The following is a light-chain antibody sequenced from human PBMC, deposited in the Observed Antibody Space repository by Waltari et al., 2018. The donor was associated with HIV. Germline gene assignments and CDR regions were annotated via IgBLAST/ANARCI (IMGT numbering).Light chain of an antibody. CDR2: RNF. CDR1: RADIGSNS. CDR3: ASWDDSLGGRWV. J-gene: IGLJ3*02. V-gene: IGLV1-47*01. Sequence: QSVLTQSPSTSGTPGQTVTFSCSGTRADIGSNSVYWYQQVPEEAPKLLIYRNFKRPAGVPARFSGSKSGTSSSLAISGLRSEDEAEYHCASWDDSLGGRWVFGGGTKLTVL.